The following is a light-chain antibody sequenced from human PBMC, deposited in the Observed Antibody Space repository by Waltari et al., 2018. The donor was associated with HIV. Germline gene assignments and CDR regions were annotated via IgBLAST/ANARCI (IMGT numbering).Light chain of an antibody. CDR3: QQYGGSPWT. Sequence: EIVLTQSPATLSLSPGESANPPCGASQTVSGSHLAWYQQKPGLAPRLLMYDASSRATGIPDRFSGSGSGTDFTLTISRLEPEDFAVYYCQQYGGSPWTFGQGTKVEVK. CDR2: DAS. J-gene: IGKJ1*01. CDR1: QTVSGSH. V-gene: IGKV3D-20*01.